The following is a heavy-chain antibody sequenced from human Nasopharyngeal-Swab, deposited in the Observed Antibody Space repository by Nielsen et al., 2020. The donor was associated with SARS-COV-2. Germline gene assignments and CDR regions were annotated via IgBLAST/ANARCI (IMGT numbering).Heavy chain of an antibody. V-gene: IGHV4-61*02. CDR2: IYTSGST. CDR1: GGSISSGSYY. CDR3: ARDRGLYYYGSGSLFDI. D-gene: IGHD3-10*01. Sequence: SETLSLTCTVSGGSISSGSYYWSWIRQPAGKGLEWIGRIYTSGSTNYNPSLKSRVTISVDTSKNQFSLKLSSVTAADTAVYYCARDRGLYYYGSGSLFDIWGQGTMVTVSS. J-gene: IGHJ3*02.